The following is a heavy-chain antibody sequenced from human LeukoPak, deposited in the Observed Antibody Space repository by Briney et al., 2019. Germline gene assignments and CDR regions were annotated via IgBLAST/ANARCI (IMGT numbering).Heavy chain of an antibody. CDR2: INHSGST. CDR1: GGSFSGYH. V-gene: IGHV4-34*01. J-gene: IGHJ6*03. Sequence: SETLSLTCAVYGGSFSGYHWSWIRQPPGKGLEWIGEINHSGSTNYNPSLKSRVTISVDTSKNQFSLKLSSVTAADTAVYYCARVLYDSSGYYYDYYYYYYMDVWGKGTTVTVSS. CDR3: ARVLYDSSGYYYDYYYYYYMDV. D-gene: IGHD3-22*01.